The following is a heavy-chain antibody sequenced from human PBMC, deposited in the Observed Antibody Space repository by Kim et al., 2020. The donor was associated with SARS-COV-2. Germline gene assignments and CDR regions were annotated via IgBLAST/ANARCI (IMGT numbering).Heavy chain of an antibody. D-gene: IGHD5-18*01. CDR3: AIVGYSYGSYYYGVDV. CDR2: INPRGGST. J-gene: IGHJ6*02. CDR1: GYTFTSYY. Sequence: ASVKVSCKAFGYTFTSYYMHWVRQAPGQGLECMGIINPRGGSTSYVQKFQGRVTMTRDTSTSTVYMELSSLRSEDTAVYYCAIVGYSYGSYYYGVDVWGHGTTVTVS. V-gene: IGHV1-46*01.